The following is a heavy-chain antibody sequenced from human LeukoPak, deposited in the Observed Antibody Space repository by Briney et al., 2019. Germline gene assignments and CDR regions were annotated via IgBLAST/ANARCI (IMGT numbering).Heavy chain of an antibody. CDR3: LKEGYNGYDPFDY. V-gene: IGHV3-23*01. J-gene: IGHJ4*02. Sequence: GGSLRLSCAASGFTFSGYDMSWVRQAPGRGLEWISGISGRGGSTYYTDSVKGRFTISRDNSKNTLYLQMNSLRAEDTAVNSGLKEGYNGYDPFDYWGQGTLATVSS. CDR2: ISGRGGST. CDR1: GFTFSGYD. D-gene: IGHD1-1*01.